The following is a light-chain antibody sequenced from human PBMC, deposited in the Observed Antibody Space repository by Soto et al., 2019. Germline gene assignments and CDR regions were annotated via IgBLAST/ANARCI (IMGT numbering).Light chain of an antibody. CDR1: QSVSSY. J-gene: IGKJ1*01. Sequence: EIVLTQSPATLSLSPGERATLSCRASQSVSSYLAWYQQKPGQAPRLLIYDASNRATGIPARFSGSGSGTDFTLTISRLEPEDFAVYYCQQYRTSPPTWTFGQGTKWIS. CDR2: DAS. V-gene: IGKV3-11*01. CDR3: QQYRTSPPTWT.